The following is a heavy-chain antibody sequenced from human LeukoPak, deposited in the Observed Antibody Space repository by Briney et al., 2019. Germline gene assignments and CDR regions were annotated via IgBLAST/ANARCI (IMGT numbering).Heavy chain of an antibody. CDR3: ARIAVGYYYYMDV. J-gene: IGHJ6*03. V-gene: IGHV4-34*01. Sequence: PSETLSLTCAVYGGSFSGYYWSWTRQPPGKGLEWIGEINHSGSTNYNPSLKSRVTISVDTSKNQFSLKLSSVTAADTAVYYCARIAVGYYYYMDVWGKGTTVTVSS. D-gene: IGHD6-19*01. CDR1: GGSFSGYY. CDR2: INHSGST.